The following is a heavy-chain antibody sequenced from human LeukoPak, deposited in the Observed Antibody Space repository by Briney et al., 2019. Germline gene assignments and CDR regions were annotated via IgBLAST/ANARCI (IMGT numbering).Heavy chain of an antibody. J-gene: IGHJ4*02. Sequence: ASVKVSCKASGGTFSSYAISWVRQAPGQGLEWMGEIIPIFGTANYAQKFQGRVTITADESTSTAYMELSSLRSEDTAVYYCARVNGSGTAMVYFDYWGQGTLVTVSS. V-gene: IGHV1-69*13. CDR1: GGTFSSYA. CDR2: IIPIFGTA. D-gene: IGHD5-18*01. CDR3: ARVNGSGTAMVYFDY.